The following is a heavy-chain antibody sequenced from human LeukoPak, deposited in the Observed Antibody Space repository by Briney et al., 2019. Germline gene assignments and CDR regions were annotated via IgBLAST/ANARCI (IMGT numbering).Heavy chain of an antibody. CDR1: GDSMSNDY. CDR2: IYTSGST. J-gene: IGHJ5*02. V-gene: IGHV4-4*07. Sequence: SETLSLTCTVSGDSMSNDYWSWIRQPAGKGLEWIGRIYTSGSTNYNPSLKSRVTMSADTSKNQFSLRLSSVTAADTAVYYCARDQWKQWLVVNWFDPWGQGTLVTVSS. D-gene: IGHD6-19*01. CDR3: ARDQWKQWLVVNWFDP.